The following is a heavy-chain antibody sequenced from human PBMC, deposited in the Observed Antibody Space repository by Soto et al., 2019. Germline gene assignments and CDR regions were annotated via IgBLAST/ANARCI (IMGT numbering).Heavy chain of an antibody. V-gene: IGHV3-21*01. CDR2: ISSSSSYI. Sequence: PGGSLRLSCAASGFTFSSYSMNWVRQAPGKGLEWVSSISSSSSYIYYADSVKGRFTISRDNAKNSLYLQMNSLRAEDTAVYYCARGDMIRGYDYYYYGMDVWGQGTTVTVSS. CDR3: ARGDMIRGYDYYYYGMDV. J-gene: IGHJ6*02. CDR1: GFTFSSYS. D-gene: IGHD3-10*01.